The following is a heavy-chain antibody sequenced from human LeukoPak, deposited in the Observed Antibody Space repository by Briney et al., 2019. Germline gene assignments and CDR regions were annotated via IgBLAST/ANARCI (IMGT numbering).Heavy chain of an antibody. Sequence: SETLSLTCTVSGGSISSYYWSWIRQPPGKGLEWIGYIYYSGSTNYNPSLKSRVTISVDTSKNQFSLKLSSVTAADTAVYYCARDSSSVWDNYGMDVWGQGTTVTVSS. J-gene: IGHJ6*02. D-gene: IGHD2-2*01. V-gene: IGHV4-59*01. CDR2: IYYSGST. CDR1: GGSISSYY. CDR3: ARDSSSVWDNYGMDV.